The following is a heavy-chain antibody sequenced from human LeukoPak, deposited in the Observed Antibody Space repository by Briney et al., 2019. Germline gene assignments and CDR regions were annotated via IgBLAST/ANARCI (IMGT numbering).Heavy chain of an antibody. Sequence: PSETLSLTCAVYGGSFSGYYWSWIRQPPGKGLEWIGEINHSGSTNYNPSLKSRVTISVDTSKNQFSLTLSSVTAADTAMYYCARVHSMWSGYYFDYWGQGTLVTVSS. V-gene: IGHV4-34*01. CDR1: GGSFSGYY. J-gene: IGHJ4*02. CDR3: ARVHSMWSGYYFDY. CDR2: INHSGST. D-gene: IGHD3-3*01.